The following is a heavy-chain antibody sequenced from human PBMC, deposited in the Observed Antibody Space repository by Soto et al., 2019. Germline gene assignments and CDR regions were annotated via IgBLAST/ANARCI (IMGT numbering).Heavy chain of an antibody. CDR3: ARDTLYDSSGYYYVGYNWFDP. V-gene: IGHV1-3*01. CDR1: GYTFTSYA. D-gene: IGHD3-22*01. Sequence: ASVKVSCKASGYTFTSYAMHWVRQAPGQRLEWMGWINAGNGNTKYSQKFRGRVTITRDTSASTAYMELSSLRSEDTAVYYCARDTLYDSSGYYYVGYNWFDPWGQGTLVTVSS. J-gene: IGHJ5*02. CDR2: INAGNGNT.